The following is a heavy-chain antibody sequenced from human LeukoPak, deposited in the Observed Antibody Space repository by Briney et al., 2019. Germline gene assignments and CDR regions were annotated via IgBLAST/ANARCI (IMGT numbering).Heavy chain of an antibody. CDR2: IYPGDSDT. Sequence: GESLKISCKGSGYSFTSYWIGWVRQMPGKGLEWMGIIYPGDSDTRYSPSFQGQVSISADKSISTAYLQWSSLKASDTAMYYCAGGSSTSCYSYYYYMDVWGKGTTVTVSS. D-gene: IGHD2-2*01. CDR3: AGGSSTSCYSYYYYMDV. V-gene: IGHV5-51*01. J-gene: IGHJ6*03. CDR1: GYSFTSYW.